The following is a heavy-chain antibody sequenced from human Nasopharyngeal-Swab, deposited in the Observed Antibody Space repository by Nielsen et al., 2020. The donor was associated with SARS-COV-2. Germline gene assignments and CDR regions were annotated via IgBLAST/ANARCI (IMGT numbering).Heavy chain of an antibody. D-gene: IGHD1-1*01. Sequence: ASVKVSCKASGYSFNNHAINWVRQAPGQGLEWMGWINTNTGNPTYAQGFAGRFVFSLDTSVSTAYLQISSLKADDTAVYYCARENQEYANIWIDYWGQGTQVTVSS. CDR2: INTNTGNP. V-gene: IGHV7-4-1*02. CDR3: ARENQEYANIWIDY. CDR1: GYSFNNHA. J-gene: IGHJ4*02.